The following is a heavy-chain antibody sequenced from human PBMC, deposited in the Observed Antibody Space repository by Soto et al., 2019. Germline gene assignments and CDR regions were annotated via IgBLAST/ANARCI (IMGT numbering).Heavy chain of an antibody. Sequence: LRLSCAASGFTFSSYWMSWVRQAAGKGLEWVANMKQDGSEKYYVDSVKGRFTISRDNAKNSLYLQMNSLRAEDTALYYCARVDSTIVHFGLDVWGQGTAVTVSS. J-gene: IGHJ6*02. CDR1: GFTFSSYW. CDR2: MKQDGSEK. D-gene: IGHD5-18*01. CDR3: ARVDSTIVHFGLDV. V-gene: IGHV3-7*01.